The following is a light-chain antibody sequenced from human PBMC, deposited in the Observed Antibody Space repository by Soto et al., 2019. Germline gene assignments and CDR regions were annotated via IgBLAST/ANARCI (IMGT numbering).Light chain of an antibody. V-gene: IGLV2-14*01. Sequence: QSVLTQPASVSGSPGQSITISCTGTSSDVGGYNYVSWYQQDPGKAPKLMIYDVSNRPSGVSNRFSGSKSGNTASLTISGLQAEDEADYYCSSYTSSSTGVFGTGTKVTVL. CDR1: SSDVGGYNY. CDR2: DVS. CDR3: SSYTSSSTGV. J-gene: IGLJ1*01.